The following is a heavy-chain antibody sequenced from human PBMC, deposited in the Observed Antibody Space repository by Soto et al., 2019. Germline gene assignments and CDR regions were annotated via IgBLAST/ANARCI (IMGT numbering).Heavy chain of an antibody. J-gene: IGHJ4*02. CDR1: GGTFSSYA. Sequence: QVQLVQSGAEVRQPASSVKDSCKTSGGTFSSYAISWVRQAPGQGLEWMGGIVPIVGTTTYAQKFQGRVNITADEATSTAYMQSSRLRSDDTAVYYCVRVVAIPGYPDHWGQGTLVTVSS. CDR3: VRVVAIPGYPDH. V-gene: IGHV1-69*12. CDR2: IVPIVGTT. D-gene: IGHD5-12*01.